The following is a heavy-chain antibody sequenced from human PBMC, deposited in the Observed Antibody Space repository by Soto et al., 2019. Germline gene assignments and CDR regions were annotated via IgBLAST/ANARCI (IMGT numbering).Heavy chain of an antibody. J-gene: IGHJ6*02. Sequence: ASVKVSCKASGGTFSSYAISWVRQAPGQGLEWMGGVIPIFGTANYAQEFQGRVTITADESTSTAYMELSSLRSEDTAVYYCARDISGWPRDYYYYYGMDVWGQGTTVTVSS. D-gene: IGHD6-19*01. CDR1: GGTFSSYA. CDR2: VIPIFGTA. CDR3: ARDISGWPRDYYYYYGMDV. V-gene: IGHV1-69*13.